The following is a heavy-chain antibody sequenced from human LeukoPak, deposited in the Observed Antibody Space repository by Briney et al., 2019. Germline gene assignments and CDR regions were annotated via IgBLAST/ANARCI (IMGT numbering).Heavy chain of an antibody. CDR1: GGSISSYY. J-gene: IGHJ6*02. D-gene: IGHD3-10*01. Sequence: ETLSLTCTVSGGSISSYYWSWVRQAPGKGLEWVSAISGSGGSTYYADSVKGRFTISRDNSKNTLYLQMNSLRAEDTAVYYCAKTGSISYYYYGMDVWGQGTTVTVSS. V-gene: IGHV3-23*01. CDR2: ISGSGGST. CDR3: AKTGSISYYYYGMDV.